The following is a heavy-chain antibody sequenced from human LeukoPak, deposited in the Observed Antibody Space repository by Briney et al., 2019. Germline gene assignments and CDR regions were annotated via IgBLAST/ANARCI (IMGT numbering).Heavy chain of an antibody. CDR2: ISAYNGNT. J-gene: IGHJ4*02. V-gene: IGHV1-18*01. Sequence: PGASVKVSCKASDYTFTSYGISWVRQAPGQGLEWMGWISAYNGNTNYAQKLQGRVTMTTDTSTSTAYMGLRSLRSDDTAVYYCARDEWGLLRLDYWGQGTLVTVSS. D-gene: IGHD1-26*01. CDR1: DYTFTSYG. CDR3: ARDEWGLLRLDY.